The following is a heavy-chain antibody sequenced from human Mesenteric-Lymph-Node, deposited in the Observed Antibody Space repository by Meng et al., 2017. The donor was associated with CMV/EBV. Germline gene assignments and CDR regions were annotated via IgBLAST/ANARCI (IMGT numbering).Heavy chain of an antibody. CDR1: GSSLSSGYY. V-gene: IGHV4-38-2*02. CDR2: IYDSGST. CDR3: ARERWLQFLYYYGMDV. Sequence: SETLSLTCTVSGSSLSSGYYWAWIRQPPGKGLEWLGRIYDSGSTFYNPSLRSRVTISVDTSKNQFSLKLSSVTAADTAVYYCARERWLQFLYYYGMDVWGQGTTVTVSS. J-gene: IGHJ6*02. D-gene: IGHD5-24*01.